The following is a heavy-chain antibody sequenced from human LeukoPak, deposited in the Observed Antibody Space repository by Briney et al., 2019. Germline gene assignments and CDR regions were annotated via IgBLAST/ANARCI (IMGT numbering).Heavy chain of an antibody. CDR1: GYTFTGYY. V-gene: IGHV1-2*02. D-gene: IGHD2-2*01. CDR2: INPNSGGT. Sequence: GASVKVSCKASGYTFTGYYMHWVRQAPGQGLEWMGWINPNSGGTNYAQKFQGRVTMTRDTSISTAYMELSRLRSDDTAVYYCARDKASERYCSSTSCYYYYMDVWGKGTTVTVSS. J-gene: IGHJ6*03. CDR3: ARDKASERYCSSTSCYYYYMDV.